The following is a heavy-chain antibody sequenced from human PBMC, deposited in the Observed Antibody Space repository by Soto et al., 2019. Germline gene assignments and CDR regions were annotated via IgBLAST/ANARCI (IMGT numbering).Heavy chain of an antibody. CDR1: GFTFSSYA. Sequence: PGGSLRLSCAASGFTFSSYAMSWVRQAPGKGLEWVAVISYDGSNKYYADSVKGRFTISRDNSKNTLYLQMNSLRAEDTAVYYCARNLGYCSGGSCGIGYFDYWGQGTLVTVSS. CDR3: ARNLGYCSGGSCGIGYFDY. D-gene: IGHD2-15*01. J-gene: IGHJ4*02. CDR2: ISYDGSNK. V-gene: IGHV3-30-3*01.